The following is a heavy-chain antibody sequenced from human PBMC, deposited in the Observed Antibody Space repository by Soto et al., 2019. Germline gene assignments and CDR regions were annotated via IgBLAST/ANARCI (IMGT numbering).Heavy chain of an antibody. CDR1: VFTFRSDW. D-gene: IGHD3-10*01. J-gene: IGHJ6*03. CDR2: IKQDGIEK. V-gene: IGHV3-7*01. Sequence: EVQVVESGGGLVQPGVSLRLSCEASVFTFRSDWMTWVRQAPGKGLEWVANIKQDGIEKYYVDSVKGRFSISRDNAKNSLYLPMNSLRAEDTAVYYCARAGSNYFASASYLTYYMDVWGKGTTGTVS. CDR3: ARAGSNYFASASYLTYYMDV.